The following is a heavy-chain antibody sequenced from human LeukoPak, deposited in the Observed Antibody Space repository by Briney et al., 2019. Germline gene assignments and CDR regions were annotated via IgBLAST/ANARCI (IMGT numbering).Heavy chain of an antibody. V-gene: IGHV4-38-2*02. CDR1: GYSISSGYY. CDR2: IYHSGST. Sequence: SETLSLTCTVSGYSISSGYYWGWVRQPPGKGLEWIGSIYHSGSTYYNPSLKSRVTISVDTSKNQFSLKLSSVTAADTAVYYCARERRSSRWFDPWGQGTLVTVSS. J-gene: IGHJ5*02. D-gene: IGHD6-13*01. CDR3: ARERRSSRWFDP.